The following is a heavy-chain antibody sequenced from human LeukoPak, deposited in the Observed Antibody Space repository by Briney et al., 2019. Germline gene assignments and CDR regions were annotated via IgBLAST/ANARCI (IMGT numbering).Heavy chain of an antibody. D-gene: IGHD3-10*01. Sequence: SVKVSCKASGGTFSSYAISWVRQAPGQGLEWMGGIIPIFGTANYAQKFQGRVTITADESTSTAYMELSSLRSEDTAVYYCALNYGLGTYDRGWFDPWGQGTLVTVSS. CDR2: IIPIFGTA. V-gene: IGHV1-69*01. J-gene: IGHJ5*02. CDR3: ALNYGLGTYDRGWFDP. CDR1: GGTFSSYA.